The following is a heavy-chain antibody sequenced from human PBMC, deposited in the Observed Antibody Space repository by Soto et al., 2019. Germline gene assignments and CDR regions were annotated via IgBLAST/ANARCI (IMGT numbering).Heavy chain of an antibody. J-gene: IGHJ6*02. CDR3: AKELAVATYYYYGMDV. D-gene: IGHD6-19*01. CDR1: GFTFDDYA. V-gene: IGHV3-9*01. Sequence: GGSLRLSCAASGFTFDDYAMHWVRQAPGKGLEWVSGISWNSGSIGYADSVKGRFTISRDNAKNSLYLQMNSLRAEDTALYYCAKELAVATYYYYGMDVWGQGTTVTAP. CDR2: ISWNSGSI.